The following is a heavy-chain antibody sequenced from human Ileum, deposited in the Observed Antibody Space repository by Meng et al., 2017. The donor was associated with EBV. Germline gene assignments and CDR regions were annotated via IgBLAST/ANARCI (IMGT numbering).Heavy chain of an antibody. CDR3: ARNVPGTSAYYD. D-gene: IGHD3-22*01. Sequence: VRPHGAGPGLEQPSATLSVSCVASGYSMSSNTWWVRIRPAQGQGWEWIGYINYSRNTYSNPSLQGRVTMSVDTSKIQFSLNLNSVTAVDTAVYYCARNVPGTSAYYDWGQGTLVTVSS. CDR2: INYSRNT. J-gene: IGHJ4*02. CDR1: GYSMSSNTW. V-gene: IGHV4-28*01.